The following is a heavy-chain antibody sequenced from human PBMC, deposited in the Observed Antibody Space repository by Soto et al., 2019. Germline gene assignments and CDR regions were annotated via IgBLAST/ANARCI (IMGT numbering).Heavy chain of an antibody. D-gene: IGHD3-3*01. V-gene: IGHV3-33*01. CDR2: IWYDGSNK. J-gene: IGHJ2*01. CDR3: ARGDHYDFWSGYSSYWYFDL. Sequence: QVPLVESGGGVVQPGRSLRLSCAASGFTFSSYGMHWVRQAPGKGLEWVAVIWYDGSNKYYADSVKGRFTISRDNSKNALYLQMNSLRAEDTAVYYCARGDHYDFWSGYSSYWYFDLWGRGTLVTVSS. CDR1: GFTFSSYG.